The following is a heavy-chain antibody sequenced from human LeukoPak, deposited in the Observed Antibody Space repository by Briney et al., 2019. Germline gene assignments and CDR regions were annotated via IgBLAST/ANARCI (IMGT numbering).Heavy chain of an antibody. Sequence: PSETLSLTCTVSGGSISSGGYYWSWIRQPPGKGLEWIGYIYHSGSTYYNPSLKSRVTISVDTSKNQFSLKLSSVTAADTAVYYCARSEMATSDFDYWGQGTLVTVSS. V-gene: IGHV4-30-2*01. D-gene: IGHD5-24*01. CDR1: GGSISSGGYY. J-gene: IGHJ4*02. CDR2: IYHSGST. CDR3: ARSEMATSDFDY.